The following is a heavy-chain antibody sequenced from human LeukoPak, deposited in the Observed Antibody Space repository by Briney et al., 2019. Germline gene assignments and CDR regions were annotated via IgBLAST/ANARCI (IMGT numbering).Heavy chain of an antibody. CDR1: GYTFTSYY. V-gene: IGHV1-8*03. J-gene: IGHJ3*02. CDR3: ARGDDAGVSLDAFDI. Sequence: ASVKVSCKASGYTFTSYYINWVRQATGQGLECMGWMNPNRGNTGYAQKFQGRVTITRNTSISTAYMELSSLRSEDTAVYYCARGDDAGVSLDAFDIWGQGTMVTVSS. D-gene: IGHD3-10*01. CDR2: MNPNRGNT.